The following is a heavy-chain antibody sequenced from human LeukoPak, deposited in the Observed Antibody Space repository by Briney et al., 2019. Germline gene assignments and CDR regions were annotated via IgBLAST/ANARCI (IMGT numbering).Heavy chain of an antibody. V-gene: IGHV3-23*01. CDR1: GFSFSSYA. D-gene: IGHD3-10*01. Sequence: PGGSLRLSCAASGFSFSSYAMSWVRQAPGKGLEWVSAISGSGGSTYYADSVKGRFTISRDNSKNTLYLQMNSLRAEDTAVYYCAKGVIGNDAFDIWGQGTMVTVSS. J-gene: IGHJ3*02. CDR2: ISGSGGST. CDR3: AKGVIGNDAFDI.